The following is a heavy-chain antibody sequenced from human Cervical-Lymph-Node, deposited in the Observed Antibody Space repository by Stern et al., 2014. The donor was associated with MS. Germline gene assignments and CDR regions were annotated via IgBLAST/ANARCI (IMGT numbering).Heavy chain of an antibody. Sequence: VQLVESGGEVRKPGASVKVSCKASGYTFTSHSVSWGRQAPGQGLEWVGWISNYNMRANYAQKFLGRVTMTTDTSTNTAYMELKSLRSEDTAVYFCTRVGLVPGVTYAMDVWGQGTTVTVSS. CDR1: GYTFTSHS. J-gene: IGHJ6*02. CDR2: ISNYNMRA. CDR3: TRVGLVPGVTYAMDV. D-gene: IGHD2-2*01. V-gene: IGHV1-18*01.